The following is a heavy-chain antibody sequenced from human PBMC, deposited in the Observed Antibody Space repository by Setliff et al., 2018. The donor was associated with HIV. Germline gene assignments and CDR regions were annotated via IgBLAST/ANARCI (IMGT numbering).Heavy chain of an antibody. Sequence: GGSLRLSCVASGFTFTSYWMHWVRQVPGKGPVWVSCISNDETTTNYADSVKGRFTVSRDNAKNTVYLQMNSLRAEDTAVYYCVRGPIHGGFDFCGQGALVTVSS. V-gene: IGHV3-74*01. CDR1: GFTFTSYW. CDR3: VRGPIHGGFDF. CDR2: ISNDETTT. D-gene: IGHD3-16*01. J-gene: IGHJ4*02.